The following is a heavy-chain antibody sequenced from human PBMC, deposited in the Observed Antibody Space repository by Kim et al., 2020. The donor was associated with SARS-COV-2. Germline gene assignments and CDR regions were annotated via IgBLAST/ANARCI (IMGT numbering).Heavy chain of an antibody. CDR1: GGSISSSSYY. V-gene: IGHV4-39*01. CDR2: IYYSGST. D-gene: IGHD3-3*01. J-gene: IGHJ3*02. CDR3: ARSRRRFLEWWDAFDI. Sequence: SETLSLTCTVSGGSISSSSYYWGWIRQPPGKGLEWIGSIYYSGSTYYNPSLKSRVTISVDTSKNQFSLKLSSVTAADTAVYYCARSRRRFLEWWDAFDIWGQGTRVTVSS.